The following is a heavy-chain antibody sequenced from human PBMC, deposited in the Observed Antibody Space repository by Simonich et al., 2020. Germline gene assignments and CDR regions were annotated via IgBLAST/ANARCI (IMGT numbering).Heavy chain of an antibody. Sequence: QVQLQESGPGLVKPSETLSLTCTVSGGSISSYYWIWLRQPPGKGLEWIGYIYYSGSTNYNPALKSRVTISVDTSKNQFSRKLSSVTAADTAVYYCARLPDYWGQGTLVTVSS. CDR3: ARLPDY. J-gene: IGHJ4*02. V-gene: IGHV4-59*08. CDR1: GGSISSYY. CDR2: IYYSGST.